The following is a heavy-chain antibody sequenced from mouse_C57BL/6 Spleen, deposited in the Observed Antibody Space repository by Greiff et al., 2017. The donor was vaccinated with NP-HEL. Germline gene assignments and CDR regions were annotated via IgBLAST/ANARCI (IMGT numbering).Heavy chain of an antibody. D-gene: IGHD2-3*01. Sequence: QVQLQQSGPELVKPGASVKISCKASGYAFSSSWMNWVKQRPGKGLEWIGRIYPGDGDTNYNGKFKGKATLTADKSSSTAYMQLSSLTSEDSAVYFCARRVYDGYLGYWGQGTTLTVSS. CDR2: IYPGDGDT. J-gene: IGHJ2*01. V-gene: IGHV1-82*01. CDR1: GYAFSSSW. CDR3: ARRVYDGYLGY.